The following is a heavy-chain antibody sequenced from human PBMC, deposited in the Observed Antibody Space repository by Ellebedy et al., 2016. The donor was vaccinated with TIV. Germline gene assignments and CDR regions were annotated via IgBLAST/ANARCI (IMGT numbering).Heavy chain of an antibody. Sequence: GESLKISXAASGFTFSSYAMSWVRQAPGKGLEWVSAISGSGGSTYYADSVKGRFTISRDNSKNSLYLQMNGLRDEDTAVYYCARDLDGVRVVVVPAAMGPWGQGTLVTVSS. V-gene: IGHV3-23*01. CDR2: ISGSGGST. CDR1: GFTFSSYA. J-gene: IGHJ5*02. CDR3: ARDLDGVRVVVVPAAMGP. D-gene: IGHD2-2*01.